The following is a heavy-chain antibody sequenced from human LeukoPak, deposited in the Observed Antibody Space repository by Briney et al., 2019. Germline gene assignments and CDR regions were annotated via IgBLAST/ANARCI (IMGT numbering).Heavy chain of an antibody. D-gene: IGHD6-25*01. CDR3: ATKKTTPRSGFDY. CDR2: TYFIGNT. J-gene: IGHJ4*02. Sequence: SETLSFTCSVSGVSIGNYYLSWIRQPPGKGLEWIGHTYFIGNTNYNASLKSRVTISLATSKNHFTLKLTSVTAADTAIYYCATKKTTPRSGFDYWGQGTLVTVSS. CDR1: GVSIGNYY. V-gene: IGHV4-59*01.